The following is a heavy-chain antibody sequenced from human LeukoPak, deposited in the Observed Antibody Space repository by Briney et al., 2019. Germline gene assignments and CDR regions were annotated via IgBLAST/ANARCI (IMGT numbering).Heavy chain of an antibody. CDR3: AGLGEYYYDSSGYPDAFDI. CDR1: GGSISSGDYY. V-gene: IGHV4-30-4*01. J-gene: IGHJ3*02. Sequence: SETLSLTCTVSGGSISSGDYYWSWIRQPPGKGLEWIGYIYYSGNTYYNPSLKSRVTISVDTSKNQFSLKLSSVTAADTAVYYCAGLGEYYYDSSGYPDAFDIWGQGTMVTVSS. CDR2: IYYSGNT. D-gene: IGHD3-22*01.